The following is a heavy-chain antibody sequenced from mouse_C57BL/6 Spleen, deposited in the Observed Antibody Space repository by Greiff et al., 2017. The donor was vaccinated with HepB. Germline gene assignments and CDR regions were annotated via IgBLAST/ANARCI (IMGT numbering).Heavy chain of an antibody. CDR2: IDPSDSYT. D-gene: IGHD1-1*02. V-gene: IGHV1-69*01. J-gene: IGHJ4*01. Sequence: QVQLQQPGAELVMPGASVKLSCKASGYTFTSYWMHWVKQRPGQGLEWIGEIDPSDSYTNYNQKFKGKSTLTVDKSSSTAYMQLSSLSSEDSAVYYCARRAVGAMDYWGQGTSVTVSS. CDR1: GYTFTSYW. CDR3: ARRAVGAMDY.